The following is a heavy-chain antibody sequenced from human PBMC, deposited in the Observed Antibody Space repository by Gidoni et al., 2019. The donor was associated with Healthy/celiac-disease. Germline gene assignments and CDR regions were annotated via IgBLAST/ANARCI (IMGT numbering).Heavy chain of an antibody. CDR3: ARSYHDYCDDGGEDDAFDI. D-gene: IGHD4-17*01. Sequence: QVQLVQSGAEVQTPGASVTVSCNASVYTFTSSGISWVRQAPGQGLEWMGWISAYNGNTNYAQKLQGRVTMTTDTSTSTAYMELRSRRSDDTAVYYCARSYHDYCDDGGEDDAFDIWGQGTMVTVSS. CDR2: ISAYNGNT. CDR1: VYTFTSSG. J-gene: IGHJ3*02. V-gene: IGHV1-18*01.